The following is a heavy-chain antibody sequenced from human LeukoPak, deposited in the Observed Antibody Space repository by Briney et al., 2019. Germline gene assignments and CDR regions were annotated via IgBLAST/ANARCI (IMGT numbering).Heavy chain of an antibody. J-gene: IGHJ5*02. V-gene: IGHV3-48*01. CDR1: GFTFSSYS. CDR3: ARGSQGGFTIFKLHWFDP. CDR2: ISSSSSTI. D-gene: IGHD3-9*01. Sequence: GGSLRLSCAASGFTFSSYSLNWVRQAPGKGLEWVSYISSSSSTIYYADSVKGRFTISRDNTKNSLYLQMNSLRAEDTAVYYCARGSQGGFTIFKLHWFDPWGQGTLVTVSS.